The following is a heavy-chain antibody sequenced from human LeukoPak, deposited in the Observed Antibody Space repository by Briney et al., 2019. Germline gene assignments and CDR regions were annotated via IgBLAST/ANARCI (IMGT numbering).Heavy chain of an antibody. Sequence: PSETLSLTCAVYGGSFSGYYWSWIRQPPGKGLEWIGEINHSGSTNYNPSLKSRVTISVDTSKNQFSLKLSSVTAADTAVYYCAGGTTWPWIWFDPWGQGTLVTVSS. D-gene: IGHD1-1*01. CDR1: GGSFSGYY. CDR3: AGGTTWPWIWFDP. J-gene: IGHJ5*02. V-gene: IGHV4-34*01. CDR2: INHSGST.